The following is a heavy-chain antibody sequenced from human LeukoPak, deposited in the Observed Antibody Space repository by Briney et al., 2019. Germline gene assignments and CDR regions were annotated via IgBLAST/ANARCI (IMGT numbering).Heavy chain of an antibody. CDR3: ARGIVMVVAANNGFDP. CDR2: ISYDGSNK. Sequence: GGSLRLSCAASGFTFSSYAMHWVRQAPGKGLEWVAVISYDGSNKYYADSVKGRFTISRDNSKNTLYLQMNSLRAEDTAVYYCARGIVMVVAANNGFDPWGQGTLVTVSS. V-gene: IGHV3-30*04. D-gene: IGHD2-15*01. J-gene: IGHJ5*02. CDR1: GFTFSSYA.